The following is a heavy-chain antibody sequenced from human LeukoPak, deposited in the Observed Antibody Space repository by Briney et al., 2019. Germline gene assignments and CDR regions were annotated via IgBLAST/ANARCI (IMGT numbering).Heavy chain of an antibody. Sequence: TGGSLRLSCAASGFTVSGNYMSWVRQAPGKGLEWVSVIYSDGTIYYANSVKGRFTISRDNSKNTLYLQMNSLRVEDTAVYYCARDPSGSYIFDYWGQGTLVTVSS. CDR2: IYSDGTI. CDR3: ARDPSGSYIFDY. D-gene: IGHD1-26*01. CDR1: GFTVSGNY. J-gene: IGHJ4*02. V-gene: IGHV3-53*01.